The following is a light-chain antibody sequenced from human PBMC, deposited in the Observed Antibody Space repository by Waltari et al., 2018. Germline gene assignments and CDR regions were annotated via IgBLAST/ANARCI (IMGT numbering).Light chain of an antibody. V-gene: IGLV2-23*02. CDR2: EVT. CDR1: RADVGSYNL. J-gene: IGLJ2*01. CDR3: CSYAGRGTSVL. Sequence: QSALTQPASVSGSPGQSITISCAGSRADVGSYNLVSWYQQPPGKAPKMMIYEVTKRPSGVSNRFSGSKTGNTASLTISGLQAEDEGNYYCCSYAGRGTSVLFGGGTKVTVL.